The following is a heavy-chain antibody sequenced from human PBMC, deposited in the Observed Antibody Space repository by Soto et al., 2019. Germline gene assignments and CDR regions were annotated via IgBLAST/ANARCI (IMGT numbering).Heavy chain of an antibody. CDR1: GGTFSSYT. Sequence: QVQLVQSGAEVKKPGSSVKVSCKASGGTFSSYTISWVRQAPGQGLEWMGRIIPILGIANYAQKFQGRVTITADKSTGTAYMELSSLRSEDTAVYYCASLSSSNYYYYMDVWGKGTTVTVSS. J-gene: IGHJ6*03. V-gene: IGHV1-69*02. CDR3: ASLSSSNYYYYMDV. D-gene: IGHD2-2*01. CDR2: IIPILGIA.